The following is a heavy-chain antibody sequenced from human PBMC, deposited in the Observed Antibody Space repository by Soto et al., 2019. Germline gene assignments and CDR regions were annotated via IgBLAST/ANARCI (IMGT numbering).Heavy chain of an antibody. CDR3: ARASRDWGSYRPEYYFDY. V-gene: IGHV4-59*01. CDR2: IYYSGST. CDR1: GGSISSYY. Sequence: PSETLSLTCTVSGGSISSYYWSWIRQPPGKGLEWIGYIYYSGSTNYNPSLKSRVTISVDTSKNQFSLKLSSVTAADTAVYYCARASRDWGSYRPEYYFDYWGQGTLVTVSS. J-gene: IGHJ4*02. D-gene: IGHD3-16*02.